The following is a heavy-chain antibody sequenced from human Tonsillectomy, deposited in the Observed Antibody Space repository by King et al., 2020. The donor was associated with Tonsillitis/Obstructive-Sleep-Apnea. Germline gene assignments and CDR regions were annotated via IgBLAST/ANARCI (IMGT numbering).Heavy chain of an antibody. CDR3: TRGSDATVTRYYYYYMDV. J-gene: IGHJ6*03. D-gene: IGHD4-17*01. V-gene: IGHV3-48*02. CDR2: ISSSSNTI. CDR1: EFTFSSYG. Sequence: VQLVESGGGLVQPGGSLRLSCAASEFTFSSYGMNWVRQAPGKGLEWVSYISSSSNTIYYADSVKGRFTISRDSAKNSLYLQMNSLRDEDTAVYYCTRGSDATVTRYYYYYMDVWGKGTTVTVSS.